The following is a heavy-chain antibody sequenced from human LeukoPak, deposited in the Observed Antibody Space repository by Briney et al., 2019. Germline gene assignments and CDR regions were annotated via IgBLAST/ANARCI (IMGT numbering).Heavy chain of an antibody. CDR2: IWYDGSNK. CDR1: GFTFSSYG. J-gene: IGHJ4*02. Sequence: GGSLRLSCVASGFTFSSYGMHWVRQAPGKGLGWVAVIWYDGSNKYYADSVKGRFTISRDNSKNTLYLQMNSLRAEDTAVYYCARATRDHLLLFDYWGQGTLVTVSS. D-gene: IGHD2/OR15-2a*01. V-gene: IGHV3-33*01. CDR3: ARATRDHLLLFDY.